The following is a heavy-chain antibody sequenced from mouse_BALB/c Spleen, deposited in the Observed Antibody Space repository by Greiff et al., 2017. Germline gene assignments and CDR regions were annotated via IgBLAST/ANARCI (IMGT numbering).Heavy chain of an antibody. Sequence: EVQLVESGGGLVQPGGSRKLSCAASGFTFSRFGMHWVRQAPEKGLEWVAYISSGSSTIYYADTVKGRFTISRDNPKNTLFLQMTSLRSEDTAMYYCARTGPYWDFDVWGAGTTVTVSS. V-gene: IGHV5-17*02. CDR1: GFTFSRFG. D-gene: IGHD4-1*01. CDR2: ISSGSSTI. CDR3: ARTGPYWDFDV. J-gene: IGHJ1*01.